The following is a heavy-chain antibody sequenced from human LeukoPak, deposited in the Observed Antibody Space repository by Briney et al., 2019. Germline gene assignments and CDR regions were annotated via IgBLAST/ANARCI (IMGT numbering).Heavy chain of an antibody. Sequence: ASVNVSCKTSGYTFSAFYMHWVRQAPGQGPEWMGWINPDSGGSEYGQKFQGRVTFTSDTSSTTIYMEVRSLKSDDTAVYYCARDMTGGIWARATSFDHWGQGTLVTVSS. J-gene: IGHJ4*02. CDR1: GYTFSAFY. CDR3: ARDMTGGIWARATSFDH. D-gene: IGHD1-14*01. CDR2: INPDSGGS. V-gene: IGHV1-2*02.